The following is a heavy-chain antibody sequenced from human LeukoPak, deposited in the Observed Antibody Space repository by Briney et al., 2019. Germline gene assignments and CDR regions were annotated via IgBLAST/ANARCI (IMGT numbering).Heavy chain of an antibody. CDR3: ARGCSSTSCWSWFDP. CDR2: IYYSGST. D-gene: IGHD2-2*01. J-gene: IGHJ5*02. V-gene: IGHV4-59*01. CDR1: GGSISSYY. Sequence: PSETLSLTCTVSGGSISSYYWSWIRQPPGKGLEWIGYIYYSGSTNYNPSLKSRVTISVDTSKNQFSLKLSSVTAADTAVYYCARGCSSTSCWSWFDPWGQGTLVTVSS.